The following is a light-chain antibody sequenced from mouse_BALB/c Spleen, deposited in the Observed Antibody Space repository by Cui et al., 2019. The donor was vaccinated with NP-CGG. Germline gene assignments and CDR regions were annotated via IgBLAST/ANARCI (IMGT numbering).Light chain of an antibody. CDR1: TGAITTSNY. V-gene: IGLV1*01. J-gene: IGLJ1*01. Sequence: QAVVTQESALTTSPGETVTLTCRSSTGAITTSNYANWVQEKPDHLFTGLIGGTNNRAPGVPARFSGSLIGDKAALIITGAQNEDEAIYFCALWYSNHWVFGGGTKLTVL. CDR2: GTN. CDR3: ALWYSNHWV.